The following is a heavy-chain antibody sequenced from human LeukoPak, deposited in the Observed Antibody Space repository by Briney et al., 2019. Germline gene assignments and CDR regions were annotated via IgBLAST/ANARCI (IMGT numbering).Heavy chain of an antibody. CDR1: GYTFTSYG. CDR2: ISAYNGNT. CDR3: ASAFGRGVKRYFDY. D-gene: IGHD3-10*01. J-gene: IGHJ4*02. V-gene: IGHV1-18*01. Sequence: ASVKVSCKASGYTFTSYGISWVRQAPGQRLEWMGWISAYNGNTNYAQKLQGRVTMTTDTSTSTAYMELRSLRSDDTAVYYCASAFGRGVKRYFDYWGQGTLVTVSS.